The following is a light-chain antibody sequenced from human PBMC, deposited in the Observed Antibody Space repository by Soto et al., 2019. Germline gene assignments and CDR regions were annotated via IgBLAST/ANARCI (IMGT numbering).Light chain of an antibody. CDR2: GAS. CDR1: QSVSSNY. CDR3: QQYGSSPRT. Sequence: EIVLTQSPATLSSFPGDRVTLSCRASQSVSSNYLAWYQQKPGQAPSRLIYGASSRATGISDRFSGSGSGTDFTLTISRLEPEDFAVYYCQQYGSSPRTFGQGTKVDIK. J-gene: IGKJ1*01. V-gene: IGKV3-20*01.